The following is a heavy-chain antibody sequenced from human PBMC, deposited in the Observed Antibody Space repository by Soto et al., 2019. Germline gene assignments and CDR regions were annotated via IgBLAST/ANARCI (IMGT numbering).Heavy chain of an antibody. J-gene: IGHJ2*01. D-gene: IGHD6-19*01. V-gene: IGHV3-21*01. Sequence: PGGSLRLSCAASGFTFSSYSMNWVRQAPGKGLEWVSSISSSSSYIYYADSVKGRFTISRDNAKNSLYLQMNSLRAEDTAVYYCARWGPRDPRLIAVAGTSGNWYFDLWGRGTLVTVSS. CDR3: ARWGPRDPRLIAVAGTSGNWYFDL. CDR1: GFTFSSYS. CDR2: ISSSSSYI.